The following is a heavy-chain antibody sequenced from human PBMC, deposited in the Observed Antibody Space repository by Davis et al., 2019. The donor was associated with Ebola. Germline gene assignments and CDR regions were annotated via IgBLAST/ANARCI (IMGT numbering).Heavy chain of an antibody. CDR1: GFTFDDYA. D-gene: IGHD1-14*01. Sequence: GESLKISCAASGFTFDDYAMHWVRQAPGKGLEWVAVISYDGSNKYYADSVKGRFTISRDNSKNTLYLQMNSLRAEDTAVYYCAKDITHTVHYGMDVWGQGTTVTVSS. CDR2: ISYDGSNK. J-gene: IGHJ6*02. V-gene: IGHV3-30*18. CDR3: AKDITHTVHYGMDV.